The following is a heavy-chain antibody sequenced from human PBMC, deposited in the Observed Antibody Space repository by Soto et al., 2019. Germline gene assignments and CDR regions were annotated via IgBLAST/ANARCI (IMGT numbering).Heavy chain of an antibody. D-gene: IGHD3-3*01. CDR1: GFTFSSYG. CDR2: VWYDGSNQ. J-gene: IGHJ6*02. CDR3: ARDRQFWGGSYVVFAYKYGMDV. Sequence: QVQLVESGGGVVQPGGSLRLSCAASGFTFSSYGMHWVRQAPGKGLQWVALVWYDGSNQYYADSVKGRFTISRDNSKNTLHLHLNSLGAEDTAVYFCARDRQFWGGSYVVFAYKYGMDVWGQGTTVTVSS. V-gene: IGHV3-33*01.